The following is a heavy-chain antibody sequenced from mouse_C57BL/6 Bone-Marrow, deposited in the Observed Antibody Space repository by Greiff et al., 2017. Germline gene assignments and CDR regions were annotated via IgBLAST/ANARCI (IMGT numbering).Heavy chain of an antibody. D-gene: IGHD2-14*01. Sequence: QVQLQQSGAELARPGASVKLSCKASGYTFTSYGISWVKQRTGQGLEWIGEIYPRSGNTYYNEKFKGKATLTADKSYSTAYMELRSLTSEDSAFYFFARGYFWFAYWGQGTLVTVSA. CDR3: ARGYFWFAY. J-gene: IGHJ3*01. CDR2: IYPRSGNT. V-gene: IGHV1-81*01. CDR1: GYTFTSYG.